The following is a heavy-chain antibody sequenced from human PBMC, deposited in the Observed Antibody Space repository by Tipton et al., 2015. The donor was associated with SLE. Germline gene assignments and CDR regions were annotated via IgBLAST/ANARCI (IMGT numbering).Heavy chain of an antibody. Sequence: TLSLTCTVSGGSISSSSYYWGWTRQPPGKGLEWIGSIYYSGSTYYNPSLKSRVTISVDTSKNQFSLKLSSVTAADTAVYYCARLNRIAGGYWGQGTLVTVSS. CDR2: IYYSGST. J-gene: IGHJ4*02. D-gene: IGHD6-13*01. CDR3: ARLNRIAGGY. V-gene: IGHV4-39*01. CDR1: GGSISSSSYY.